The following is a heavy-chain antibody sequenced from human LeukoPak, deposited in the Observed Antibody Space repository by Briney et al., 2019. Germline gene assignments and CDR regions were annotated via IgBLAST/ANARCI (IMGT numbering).Heavy chain of an antibody. D-gene: IGHD6-13*01. J-gene: IGHJ4*02. CDR3: ARARGRSSWIDY. Sequence: SETLSLTCTVSGYSISSGYYWGWVRQPPGGGVEWSGSIYYSGSTYYNPSLKSGVTLSVDTSKNQFSLQLSAATAAATAVYCFARARGRSSWIDYWGQGTLVTVSS. CDR1: GYSISSGYY. CDR2: IYYSGST. V-gene: IGHV4-38-2*02.